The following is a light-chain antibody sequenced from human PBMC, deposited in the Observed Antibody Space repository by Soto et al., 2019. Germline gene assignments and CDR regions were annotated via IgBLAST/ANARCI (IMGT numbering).Light chain of an antibody. Sequence: EIVMTQSPATLSVSPGERATLSCRASQSVSSNLAWFQQKPGQDPRLLIYGASARATGIPARFSGSGSGTEFTLTISSLQSEDFAVYYCQQYNNWPPYTFGQGTQLQIK. CDR3: QQYNNWPPYT. CDR1: QSVSSN. J-gene: IGKJ2*01. V-gene: IGKV3-15*01. CDR2: GAS.